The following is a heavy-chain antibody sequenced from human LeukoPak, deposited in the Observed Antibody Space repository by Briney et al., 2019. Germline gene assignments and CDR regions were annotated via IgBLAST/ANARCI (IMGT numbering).Heavy chain of an antibody. V-gene: IGHV4-39*01. Sequence: SETLSLTCTVSGGSISSSSYYWGWIRQPPGKGLEWIGSIYYSGSTYYNPSLKSRVTISVDTSKNQFSLKLSSVTAADTAVYYCARLSYIWFGEWGSDWGQGTLVTVSS. CDR2: IYYSGST. CDR1: GGSISSSSYY. D-gene: IGHD3-10*01. CDR3: ARLSYIWFGEWGSD. J-gene: IGHJ4*02.